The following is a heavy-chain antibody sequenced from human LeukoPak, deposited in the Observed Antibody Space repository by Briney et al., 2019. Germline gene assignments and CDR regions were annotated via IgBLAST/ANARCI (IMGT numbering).Heavy chain of an antibody. Sequence: SQTLSLTCTVSGGSISSGGYYWSWIRQPPGKGLEWIGYIYHSGSTYYNPSLKSRVTISVDTSKNQFSLKLSSVTAADTAVYYCARVGYDILTGYQTAVGQAFDIWGQGTMVTVSS. V-gene: IGHV4-30-2*05. CDR3: ARVGYDILTGYQTAVGQAFDI. J-gene: IGHJ3*02. CDR2: IYHSGST. D-gene: IGHD3-9*01. CDR1: GGSISSGGYY.